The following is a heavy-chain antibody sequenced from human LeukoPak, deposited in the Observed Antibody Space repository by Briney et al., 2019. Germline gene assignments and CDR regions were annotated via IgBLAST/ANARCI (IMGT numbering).Heavy chain of an antibody. D-gene: IGHD5-18*01. V-gene: IGHV1-18*01. CDR2: ISAYNGNT. J-gene: IGHJ4*02. Sequence: ASVKVSCKASGYTFTSYGISWVRQAPGQGLEWMGWISAYNGNTNYAQKLQGRVTMTTDTSTSTAYMELRSLRSDDTAVYYYARGLRGYSYGPRGVDYWGQGTLVTVSS. CDR1: GYTFTSYG. CDR3: ARGLRGYSYGPRGVDY.